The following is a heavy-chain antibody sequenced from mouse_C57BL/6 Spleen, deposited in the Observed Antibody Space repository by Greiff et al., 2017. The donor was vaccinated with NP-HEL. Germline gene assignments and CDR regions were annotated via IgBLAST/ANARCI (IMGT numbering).Heavy chain of an antibody. CDR2: ISSGSSTI. Sequence: EVKLMESGGGLVKPGGSLKLSCAASGFTFSDYGMHWVRQAPEKGLEWVAYISSGSSTIYYADTVKGRFTISRDNAKNTLFLQMTSLRSEDTAMYYCASGRYSNYGFAYWGQGTLVTVSA. J-gene: IGHJ3*01. V-gene: IGHV5-17*01. CDR3: ASGRYSNYGFAY. D-gene: IGHD2-5*01. CDR1: GFTFSDYG.